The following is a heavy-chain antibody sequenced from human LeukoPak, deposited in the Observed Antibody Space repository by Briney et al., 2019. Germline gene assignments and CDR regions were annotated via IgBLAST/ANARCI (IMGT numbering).Heavy chain of an antibody. D-gene: IGHD3-10*01. Sequence: SETLSLTCTVSGGSISSGGYYWSWIRQHPGKGLEWIGYIYYSGSTYYNPSLKSRVTISVDTSKNQFSLKLSSVTAADTAVYYCARLWFGDSSWFDPWGQGTLVTVSS. J-gene: IGHJ5*02. CDR1: GGSISSGGYY. CDR3: ARLWFGDSSWFDP. CDR2: IYYSGST. V-gene: IGHV4-31*03.